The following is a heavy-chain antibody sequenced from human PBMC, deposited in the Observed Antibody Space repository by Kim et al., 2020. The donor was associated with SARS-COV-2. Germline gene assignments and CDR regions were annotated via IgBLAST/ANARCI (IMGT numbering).Heavy chain of an antibody. CDR3: ARDTSGYTEFDY. Sequence: SETLSLTCAVAGGSVSSDYCWTWIRQPPGKGLEWIGEICPSGAPNYNPSLKSRVTMSVDASRNEFSLNLRSVTDADTAVYFCARDTSGYTEFDYWCQGT. CDR1: GGSVSSDYC. J-gene: IGHJ4*02. CDR2: ICPSGAP. D-gene: IGHD5-12*01. V-gene: IGHV4-4*02.